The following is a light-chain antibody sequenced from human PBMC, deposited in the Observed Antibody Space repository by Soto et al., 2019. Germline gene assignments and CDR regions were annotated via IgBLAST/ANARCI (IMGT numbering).Light chain of an antibody. J-gene: IGKJ5*01. V-gene: IGKV1-5*01. CDR2: DAS. CDR1: KNINTW. CDR3: QQYSHLIT. Sequence: DIQMTQSPSTLSASVGDRVTITCRASKNINTWVAWYQQKPGKAPKLLIYDASSLESGVPSRFSGSGSGTDFTFTISSLQPEDIATYYCQQYSHLITFGQGTRLEIK.